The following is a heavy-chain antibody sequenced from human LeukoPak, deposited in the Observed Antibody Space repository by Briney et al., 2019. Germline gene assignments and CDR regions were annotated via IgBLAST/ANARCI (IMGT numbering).Heavy chain of an antibody. D-gene: IGHD3-22*01. V-gene: IGHV3-72*01. J-gene: IGHJ6*03. CDR2: TRNKANSYTT. CDR1: GFTFSDHY. Sequence: GGSLRLSCAASGFTFSDHYMDWVRQAPGKGLEWVGRTRNKANSYTTEYAASVKGGFTISRDDSKNSLYLQMNSLKTEDTAVYYCGRIQYYYDSSGYYYASDYMDVWGKGTTVTVSS. CDR3: GRIQYYYDSSGYYYASDYMDV.